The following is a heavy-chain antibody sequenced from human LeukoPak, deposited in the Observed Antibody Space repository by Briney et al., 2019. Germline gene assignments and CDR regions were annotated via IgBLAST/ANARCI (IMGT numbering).Heavy chain of an antibody. Sequence: GGSLRLSCAASGFTFSSYSMNWVRQAPGKGLEWVSYISSSSSTIYYADSVKGRFTISRDNAKNSLYLQMNSLRAEDTAVYYCARVGVGDYAAGYGMDVWGQGTTVTVSS. CDR3: ARVGVGDYAAGYGMDV. CDR1: GFTFSSYS. CDR2: ISSSSSTI. J-gene: IGHJ6*02. V-gene: IGHV3-48*04. D-gene: IGHD4-17*01.